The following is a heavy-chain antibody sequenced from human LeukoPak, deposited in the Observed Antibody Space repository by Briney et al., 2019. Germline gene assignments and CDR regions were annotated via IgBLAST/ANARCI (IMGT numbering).Heavy chain of an antibody. V-gene: IGHV3-53*04. D-gene: IGHD1-7*01. CDR3: ARAAKLELRRAWFDP. Sequence: GGSLRLSCAASGFTVSSNYMSWVRQAPGKGLEWVSVIYSGGSTYYADSVKGRFTISRHNSKNTLYLQMNSLRAEDTAVYYCARAAKLELRRAWFDPWGQGTLVTVPS. J-gene: IGHJ5*02. CDR1: GFTVSSNY. CDR2: IYSGGST.